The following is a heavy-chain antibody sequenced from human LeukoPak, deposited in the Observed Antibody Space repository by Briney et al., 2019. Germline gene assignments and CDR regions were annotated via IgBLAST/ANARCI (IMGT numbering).Heavy chain of an antibody. V-gene: IGHV3-23*01. J-gene: IGHJ4*02. Sequence: PGGSLRLSCAVSGITLSNYGMSWVRQAPGKGLEWVAGISGSGGSTDYAESVKGRFTVSRDNRNNTPFLQMNSLTAEDTAVYFCAKRGVVIRVILVGFHKEAYYFDSWGQGALVTVSS. CDR2: ISGSGGST. CDR1: GITLSNYG. CDR3: AKRGVVIRVILVGFHKEAYYFDS. D-gene: IGHD3-22*01.